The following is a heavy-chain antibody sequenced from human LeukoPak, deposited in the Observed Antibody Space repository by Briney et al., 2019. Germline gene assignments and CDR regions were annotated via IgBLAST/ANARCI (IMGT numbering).Heavy chain of an antibody. D-gene: IGHD3-10*01. J-gene: IGHJ5*02. V-gene: IGHV1-18*01. CDR2: ISAYNGNT. CDR3: ARVILTDGSMVRGVTVSDWFDP. CDR1: GYTFTSYG. Sequence: ASVKVSCKASGYTFTSYGISWVRQAPGQGLEWMGWISAYNGNTNYAQKLQGRVTMTKDTSTSTAYMELRSLRSDDTAVYYCARVILTDGSMVRGVTVSDWFDPWGQGTLVTVSS.